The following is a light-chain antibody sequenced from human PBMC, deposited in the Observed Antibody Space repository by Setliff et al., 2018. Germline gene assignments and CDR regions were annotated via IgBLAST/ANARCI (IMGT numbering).Light chain of an antibody. CDR1: SSDVGGYKY. J-gene: IGLJ1*01. V-gene: IGLV2-11*01. Sequence: QSVLTQPRSVSGSPGQSVTISRTGTSSDVGGYKYVSWYQQHPGKAPKLMIYDVSKRPSGVPDRFSGSKSGNTASLTISGLQAEDEADYYCCSYAGSYTSLYVFGTGTRAPS. CDR3: CSYAGSYTSLYV. CDR2: DVS.